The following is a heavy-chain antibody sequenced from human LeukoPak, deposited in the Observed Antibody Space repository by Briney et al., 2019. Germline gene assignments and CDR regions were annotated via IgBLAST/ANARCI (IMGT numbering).Heavy chain of an antibody. D-gene: IGHD3-22*01. CDR1: GFTFSSYW. J-gene: IGHJ4*02. CDR3: ARYYYDRSGYPRFDY. CDR2: INSDGSST. Sequence: GSLRLSCAASGFTFSSYWMHWVRQAPGKGLVWVSRINSDGSSTTYADSVKGRFTISRDNAKNTLYLQMNSLRAEDTAVYYCARYYYDRSGYPRFDYWGQGTLVTVSS. V-gene: IGHV3-74*01.